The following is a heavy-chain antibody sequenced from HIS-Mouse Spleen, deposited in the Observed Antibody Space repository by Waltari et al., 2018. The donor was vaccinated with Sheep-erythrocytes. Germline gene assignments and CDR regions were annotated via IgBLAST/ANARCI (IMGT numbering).Heavy chain of an antibody. V-gene: IGHV3-21*01. CDR2: ISSSSSYI. D-gene: IGHD5-12*01. J-gene: IGHJ4*02. Sequence: EVQLVESGGGLVKPGGSLRLSCAASGFTFSSYSMNWVRQATGKGLEWVSSISSSSSYIYYADSVKGRFTISRDNAKNSLYLQMNSLRAEDTAVYYCARAGYSGEYYFDYWGQGTLVTVSS. CDR1: GFTFSSYS. CDR3: ARAGYSGEYYFDY.